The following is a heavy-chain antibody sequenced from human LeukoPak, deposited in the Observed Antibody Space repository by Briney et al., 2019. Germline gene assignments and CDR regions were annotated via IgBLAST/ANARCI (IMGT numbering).Heavy chain of an antibody. V-gene: IGHV3-21*01. CDR2: ISSSSSYI. Sequence: PGGSLRLSCAASGFTFSSYSMNWVRQAPGKGLEWVSSISSSSSYIYYADPVKGRFTISRDNAKNSLYLQMNSLRAEDTAVYYCASRTRGYSGYDSETDYWGQGTLVTVSS. D-gene: IGHD5-12*01. CDR1: GFTFSSYS. CDR3: ASRTRGYSGYDSETDY. J-gene: IGHJ4*02.